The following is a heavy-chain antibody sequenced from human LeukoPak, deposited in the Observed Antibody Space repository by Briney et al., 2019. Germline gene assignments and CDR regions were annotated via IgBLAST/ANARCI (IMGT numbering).Heavy chain of an antibody. CDR3: ARKRVDGFDI. CDR2: IYYTGTT. V-gene: IGHV4-31*01. J-gene: IGHJ3*02. Sequence: PSESLSLTCTVSGGSIRNGDYYWSWIRQHPGKGLEWIGYIYYTGTTYYNASLKRPVTISLHTSKHRFTLKLCAVTAAHIAVYHCARKRVDGFDIWGQGTMVTVSS. CDR1: GGSIRNGDYY.